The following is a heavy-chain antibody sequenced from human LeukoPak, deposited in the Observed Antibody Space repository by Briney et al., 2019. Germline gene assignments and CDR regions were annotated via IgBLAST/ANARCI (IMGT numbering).Heavy chain of an antibody. CDR1: GYTFTSYY. J-gene: IGHJ4*02. Sequence: GASVKVSCKASGYTFTSYYMHWVRQAPGQGLEWMGIINPSGGSTSYAQKFQGRVTMTRDTSTSTVYMELSSLRSEDTAVYYCARGVPRWYKRALADYWGQGTLVTVSS. V-gene: IGHV1-46*01. D-gene: IGHD6-13*01. CDR3: ARGVPRWYKRALADY. CDR2: INPSGGST.